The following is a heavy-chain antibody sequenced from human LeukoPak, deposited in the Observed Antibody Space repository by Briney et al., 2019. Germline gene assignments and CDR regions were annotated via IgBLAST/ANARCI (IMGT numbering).Heavy chain of an antibody. J-gene: IGHJ4*02. CDR1: GFTFSNYA. V-gene: IGHV3-64*01. Sequence: GGSLRLSCAASGFTFSNYAMYWVRQAPGKGLEYVSGISSNGGSTNYANSVKGRLTISRDNSKNTLYLQMGSLRAEDMAVYYCARYRCSSTSCFVDYWGQGTLVTVSS. CDR2: ISSNGGST. D-gene: IGHD2-2*01. CDR3: ARYRCSSTSCFVDY.